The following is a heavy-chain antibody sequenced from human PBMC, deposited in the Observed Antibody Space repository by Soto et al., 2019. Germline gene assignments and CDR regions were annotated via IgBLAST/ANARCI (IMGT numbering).Heavy chain of an antibody. D-gene: IGHD2-15*01. CDR1: GFTFSSYS. CDR3: ARGTRAGYCSGGSCYPLAV. V-gene: IGHV3-48*02. CDR2: ISSSSSTI. J-gene: IGHJ6*02. Sequence: GGSLRLSCAASGFTFSSYSMNWVRQAPGKGLEWVSYISSSSSTIYYADSVKGRFTISRDNAKNSLYLQMNSLRDEDTAVYYCARGTRAGYCSGGSCYPLAVWGQGTTVTVSS.